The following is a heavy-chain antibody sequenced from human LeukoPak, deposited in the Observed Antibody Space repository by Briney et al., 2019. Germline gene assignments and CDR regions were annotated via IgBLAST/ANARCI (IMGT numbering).Heavy chain of an antibody. CDR3: ARHVATVTTWDLYYFDY. V-gene: IGHV4-39*01. CDR2: IYYSGST. J-gene: IGHJ4*02. Sequence: PSETLSLTCTVPGGSISSSSYYWGWIRQPPGKGLEWIGSIYYSGSTYYNPSLKSRVTISVDTSKNQFSLKLSSVTAADTAVYYCARHVATVTTWDLYYFDYWGQGTLVTVSS. D-gene: IGHD4-17*01. CDR1: GGSISSSSYY.